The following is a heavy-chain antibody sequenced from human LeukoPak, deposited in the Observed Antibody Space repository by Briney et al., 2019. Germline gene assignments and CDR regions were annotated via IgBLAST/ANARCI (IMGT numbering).Heavy chain of an antibody. CDR3: ARHMDTKYSVATFRLDY. V-gene: IGHV3-73*01. CDR1: GFTFSGTT. Sequence: GGSLRLSCAASGFTFSGTTIHWVRQASGKGLEWVGRIRSKANTYATAYGASLKGRFTVSRDDSKDTAYLQMNSLKTEDTAVYYCARHMDTKYSVATFRLDYWGQGTLVTVSS. J-gene: IGHJ4*02. D-gene: IGHD6-6*01. CDR2: IRSKANTYAT.